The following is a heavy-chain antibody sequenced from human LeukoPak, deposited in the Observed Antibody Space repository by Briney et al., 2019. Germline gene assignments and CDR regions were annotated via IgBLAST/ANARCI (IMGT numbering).Heavy chain of an antibody. J-gene: IGHJ6*02. CDR1: GGFLSSGGYY. V-gene: IGHV4-31*03. Sequence: SETLSLTCTVSGGFLSSGGYYWSWIRQHPGKGLEWIGYIYYSGSTYYNPSLKSRVTISVDTSKNQFSLKLSSVTAADTAVYYCARSRGSSWYSHHYYYGMDVWGQGTTVTVSS. D-gene: IGHD6-13*01. CDR3: ARSRGSSWYSHHYYYGMDV. CDR2: IYYSGST.